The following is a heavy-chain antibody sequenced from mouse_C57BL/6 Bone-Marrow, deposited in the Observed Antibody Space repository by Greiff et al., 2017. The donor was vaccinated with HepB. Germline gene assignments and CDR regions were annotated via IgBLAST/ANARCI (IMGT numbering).Heavy chain of an antibody. Sequence: QVQLQQSGPELVKPGASVKISCKASGYAFSSSWMNWVKQRPGKGLEWIGRIYPGDGDTNYNGKFKGKATLTADKSSSTAYMQLSRLTSDDSAVYFCARSGTTTVALGPYWGQGTTLTVSS. J-gene: IGHJ2*01. V-gene: IGHV1-82*01. CDR3: ARSGTTTVALGPY. CDR2: IYPGDGDT. D-gene: IGHD1-1*01. CDR1: GYAFSSSW.